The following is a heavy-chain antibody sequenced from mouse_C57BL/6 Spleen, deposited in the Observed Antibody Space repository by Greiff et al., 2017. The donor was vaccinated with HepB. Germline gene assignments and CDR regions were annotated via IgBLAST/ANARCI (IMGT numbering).Heavy chain of an antibody. CDR2: ISDGGSYT. V-gene: IGHV5-4*03. D-gene: IGHD2-5*01. Sequence: DVKLQESGGGLVKPGGSLKLSCAASGFTFSSYAMSWVRQTPEKRLEWVATISDGGSYTYYPDNVKGRFTISRDNAKNNLYLQMSHLKSEDTAMYYCARGGSNSYAMDYWGQGTSVTVSS. CDR1: GFTFSSYA. J-gene: IGHJ4*01. CDR3: ARGGSNSYAMDY.